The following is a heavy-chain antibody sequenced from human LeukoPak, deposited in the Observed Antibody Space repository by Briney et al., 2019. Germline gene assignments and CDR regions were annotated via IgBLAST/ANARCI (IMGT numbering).Heavy chain of an antibody. V-gene: IGHV2-5*01. CDR1: GFSVSTSGVG. CDR2: IYWNDDK. Sequence: SGPTLVKPRQTLTLTCNFSGFSVSTSGVGVGWIRHLPGKDLEWLVLIYWNDDKRYSPSLKSRLTITKDTSKNQVVLTMTNMDPVYTATYYCARRPSSRWYKVGWFEPWGQGTLVTVSS. CDR3: ARRPSSRWYKVGWFEP. D-gene: IGHD6-13*01. J-gene: IGHJ5*02.